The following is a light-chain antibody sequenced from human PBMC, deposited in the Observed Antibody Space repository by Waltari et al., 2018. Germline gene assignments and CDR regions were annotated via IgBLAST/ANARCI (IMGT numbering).Light chain of an antibody. CDR3: QAWDSSTGV. CDR1: KLGDKY. Sequence: SYELTQPPSVSVSPGQTASITCSGDKLGDKYACWYQQKPGQSPVLVIYQESKRPSGIPERFSGSNSGTTATLTISGTQAMDEADYYCQAWDSSTGVFGTGTKVTVL. J-gene: IGLJ1*01. V-gene: IGLV3-1*01. CDR2: QES.